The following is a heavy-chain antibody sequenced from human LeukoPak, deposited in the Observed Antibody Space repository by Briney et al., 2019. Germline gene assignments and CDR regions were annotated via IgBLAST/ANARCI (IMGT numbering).Heavy chain of an antibody. V-gene: IGHV4-30-2*01. J-gene: IGHJ5*02. CDR1: GGSISSGGYS. CDR3: ASTQNWNYGGVGWFDP. CDR2: IYHSGST. D-gene: IGHD1-7*01. Sequence: SQTLSLTRAVSGGSISSGGYSWSWIRQPPGKGLEWIGYIYHSGSTYYNPSLKSRVTISVDRSKNQFSLKLSSVTAADTAVYYCASTQNWNYGGVGWFDPWGQGTLVTVSS.